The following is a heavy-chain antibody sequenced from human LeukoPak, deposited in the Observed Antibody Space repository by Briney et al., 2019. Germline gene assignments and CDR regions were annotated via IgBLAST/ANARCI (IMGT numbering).Heavy chain of an antibody. J-gene: IGHJ6*02. D-gene: IGHD5-12*01. CDR2: MNPNSGNT. V-gene: IGHV1-8*01. Sequence: SVKVSCKASGYTFSSYDINWVRQAPGQGLEWMGWMNPNSGNTGSAQKFQGRVTMTRSTSISTAYMELSSLRSEDTAVYYCASPTKQDTVADQYSGSIRYYYGMDVWGQGTTVTVSS. CDR3: ASPTKQDTVADQYSGSIRYYYGMDV. CDR1: GYTFSSYD.